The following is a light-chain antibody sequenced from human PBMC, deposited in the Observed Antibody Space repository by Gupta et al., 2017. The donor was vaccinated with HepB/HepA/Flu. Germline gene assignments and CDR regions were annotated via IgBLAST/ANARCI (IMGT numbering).Light chain of an antibody. J-gene: IGKJ2*04. CDR2: GAS. CDR1: QRIGTY. V-gene: IGKV1-39*01. CDR3: QQSYSIPGS. Sequence: DIQMTQSPSSLSASVGDRVTITCRASQRIGTYLNWYQQKPGKAPKVLIYGASSLQSGVPSRFSGSGSGTDFTLTISRLQPEDFATYYCQQSYSIPGSFGQGTKVEIK.